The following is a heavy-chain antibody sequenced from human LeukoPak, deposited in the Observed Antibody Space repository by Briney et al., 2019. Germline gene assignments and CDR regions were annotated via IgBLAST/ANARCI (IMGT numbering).Heavy chain of an antibody. CDR2: IYYSGST. V-gene: IGHV4-31*03. D-gene: IGHD3-22*01. CDR3: ARESKSYDGSGFYHDY. J-gene: IGHJ4*02. CDR1: GGSISSGGYY. Sequence: SQTLSLTCTVSGGSISSGGYYWSWIRQHPGKGLEWIGYIYYSGSTDYNPSLRSRVTMSVDTSRNQFSLRLTSMTAADTAVYYCARESKSYDGSGFYHDYWGQGTLVAGSS.